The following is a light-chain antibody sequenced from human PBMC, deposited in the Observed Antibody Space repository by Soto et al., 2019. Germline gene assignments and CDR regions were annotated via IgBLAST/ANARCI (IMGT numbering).Light chain of an antibody. CDR2: EVS. J-gene: IGLJ1*01. V-gene: IGLV2-14*01. CDR1: NSDVGGYNY. Sequence: QSVLTQPASVSGSPGQSITISCTGTNSDVGGYNYVSWYQQHPGKAPKLIIYEVSNRPSGVSNRFSGSKSGNTASLTISGLQAEDEADYYCSSYTSRTTYVFGTGTKVTVL. CDR3: SSYTSRTTYV.